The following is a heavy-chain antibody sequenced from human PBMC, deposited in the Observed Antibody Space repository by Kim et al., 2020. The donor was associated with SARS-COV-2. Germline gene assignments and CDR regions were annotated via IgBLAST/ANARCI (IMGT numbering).Heavy chain of an antibody. Sequence: DSVKGRFTISRDNSRNTMYLQMDSLRAEDTAVYYCARVTGETSSYDAFAIWGQGTMLTVAS. CDR3: ARVTGETSSYDAFAI. V-gene: IGHV3-30*01. J-gene: IGHJ3*02. D-gene: IGHD7-27*01.